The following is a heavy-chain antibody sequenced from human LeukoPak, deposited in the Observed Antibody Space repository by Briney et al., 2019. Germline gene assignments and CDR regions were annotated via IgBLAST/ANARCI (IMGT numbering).Heavy chain of an antibody. CDR2: IKSKTDGGTT. Sequence: GGSLRLSCAASGFTFSNAWMSWVRHIPGEGLEWVGRIKSKTDGGTTDYAAPVKDRFTISRDDSYNTLYLQMNSLKDEDTAVYYCSWFGARRSLDYWGQGTLVTVSS. D-gene: IGHD3-10*01. CDR1: GFTFSNAW. J-gene: IGHJ4*02. V-gene: IGHV3-15*01. CDR3: SWFGARRSLDY.